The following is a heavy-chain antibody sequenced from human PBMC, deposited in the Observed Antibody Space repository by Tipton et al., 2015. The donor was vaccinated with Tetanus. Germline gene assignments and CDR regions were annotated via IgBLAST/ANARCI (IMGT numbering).Heavy chain of an antibody. CDR2: IYYSGST. J-gene: IGHJ4*02. CDR1: GGSISSYY. V-gene: IGHV4-59*12. Sequence: TLSLTCTVSGGSISSYYWSWIRQPPGKGLEWIGYIYYSGSTNYNPSLKSRVTISVDTSKNQFSLKLSSVTAADTAVYYCAREVYGGNSMWYFDYWGQGTLVTVSS. CDR3: AREVYGGNSMWYFDY. D-gene: IGHD4-23*01.